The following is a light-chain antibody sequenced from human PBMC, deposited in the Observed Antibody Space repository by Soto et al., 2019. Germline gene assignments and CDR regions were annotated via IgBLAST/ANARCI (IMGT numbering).Light chain of an antibody. Sequence: SYELTQPPSVSVAPGKTARITCGGNNTGSKSVHWYQQKPGQAPVLVIYYDSDRPSGIPERFSGSNSGNTATLTISRVEAGDEADYYCQVWDSTGDQVVFGGGTKVTVL. CDR2: YDS. CDR3: QVWDSTGDQVV. CDR1: NTGSKS. V-gene: IGLV3-21*04. J-gene: IGLJ2*01.